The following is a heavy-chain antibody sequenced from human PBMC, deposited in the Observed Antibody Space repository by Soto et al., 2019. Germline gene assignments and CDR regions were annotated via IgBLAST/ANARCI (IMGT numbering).Heavy chain of an antibody. CDR1: GFTFSSYS. CDR3: ARDGIYGSGSYGHNGMDV. D-gene: IGHD3-10*01. J-gene: IGHJ6*02. V-gene: IGHV3-21*01. CDR2: ISSSSSYI. Sequence: EVQLVESGGGLVKPGGSLRLSCAASGFTFSSYSMNWVRQAPGKGLEWVSSISSSSSYIYYADSVKGRFTISRDNAKNSLYLQMNSLRAEDTAVYYCARDGIYGSGSYGHNGMDVWGQGTTVTVSS.